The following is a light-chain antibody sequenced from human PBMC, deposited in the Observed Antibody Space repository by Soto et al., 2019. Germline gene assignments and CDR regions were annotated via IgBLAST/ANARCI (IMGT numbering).Light chain of an antibody. Sequence: EIVMTQSPATLSVSPGERATLYCRASHSVSSNVAWYQHKPGQAPRLLIYGVSTRATGIPARFSGSGSETECTLIISSLQSEDFAVYYCQQYNDWPRTFGQGTKVDIK. V-gene: IGKV3-15*01. CDR2: GVS. CDR3: QQYNDWPRT. CDR1: HSVSSN. J-gene: IGKJ1*01.